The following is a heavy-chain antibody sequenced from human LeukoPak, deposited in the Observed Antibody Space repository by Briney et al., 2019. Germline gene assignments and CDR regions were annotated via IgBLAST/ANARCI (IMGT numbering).Heavy chain of an antibody. D-gene: IGHD3-16*01. J-gene: IGHJ4*02. CDR2: IHPKSGDT. Sequence: ASVKVSCKAPGYTFTGYYLHWVRQAPGQGLEWMGWIHPKSGDTHYAQKFLGRVTLTRDTSTTIVYMELRWLTSDDTAVYYCSRGSGISFGGIDYWGQGTLVTVSS. CDR1: GYTFTGYY. CDR3: SRGSGISFGGIDY. V-gene: IGHV1-2*02.